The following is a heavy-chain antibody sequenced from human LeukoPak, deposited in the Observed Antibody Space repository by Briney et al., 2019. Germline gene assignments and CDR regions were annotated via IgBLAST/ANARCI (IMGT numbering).Heavy chain of an antibody. CDR2: ISAYNGNT. Sequence: ASLTVSFTASVYTFTSYGISWLRHSPRQRLGWVVWISAYNGNTNYAQKIQGRVTMTTHTSTSTAYMELRSLRSDDTAVYYCARAPGGYCSSTRCYWVYYNYYGMDVWGQGTTVTVSS. CDR3: ARAPGGYCSSTRCYWVYYNYYGMDV. D-gene: IGHD2-2*03. V-gene: IGHV1-18*01. J-gene: IGHJ6*02. CDR1: VYTFTSYG.